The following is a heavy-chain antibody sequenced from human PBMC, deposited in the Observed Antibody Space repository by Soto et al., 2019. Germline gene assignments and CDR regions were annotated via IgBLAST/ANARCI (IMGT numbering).Heavy chain of an antibody. J-gene: IGHJ4*02. D-gene: IGHD2-21*01. Sequence: ASVKVSCKASGYTFTGYYMHWVRQAPGQGLEWMGWINPNSGGTNYAQKFQGWVTMTRDTSISTAYMELRSLRSDDTAVYYCARGGDGYNFGAVEWGQGTPVTVSS. CDR1: GYTFTGYY. CDR2: INPNSGGT. V-gene: IGHV1-2*04. CDR3: ARGGDGYNFGAVE.